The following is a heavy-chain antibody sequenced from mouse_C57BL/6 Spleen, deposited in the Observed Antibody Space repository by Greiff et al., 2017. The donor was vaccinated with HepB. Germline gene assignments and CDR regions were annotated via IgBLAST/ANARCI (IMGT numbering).Heavy chain of an antibody. CDR3: ARDECGYFDY. CDR2: INYDGSST. CDR1: GFTFSDYY. J-gene: IGHJ2*01. Sequence: EVKLVESEGGLVQPGSSMKLSCTASGFTFSDYYMAWVRQVPEKGLEWVANINYDGSSTYYLDCLKGRFIISRDNAKNILYLQMSSLKSEDTATYYCARDECGYFDYWGQGTTLTVSS. V-gene: IGHV5-16*01.